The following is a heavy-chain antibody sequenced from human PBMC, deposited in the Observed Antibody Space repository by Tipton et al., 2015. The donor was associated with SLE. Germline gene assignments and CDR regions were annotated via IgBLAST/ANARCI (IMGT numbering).Heavy chain of an antibody. V-gene: IGHV4-34*01. J-gene: IGHJ6*04. Sequence: TLSLTCAVYGGSFSGYYWSWIRRPPGKGLEWIGEINHSGSTNYNPSLKSRVTISVDTSKNQFSLKLSSVTAADTAVYYCARGRDFWGKGTTVTVSS. CDR3: ARGRDF. CDR2: INHSGST. CDR1: GGSFSGYY.